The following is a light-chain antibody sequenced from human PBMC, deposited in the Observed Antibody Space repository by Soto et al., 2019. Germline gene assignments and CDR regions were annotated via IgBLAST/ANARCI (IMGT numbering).Light chain of an antibody. Sequence: MTQSPATLSVSPGGRATLSYRASEDVSSKLAWYQQKPGLPPRLVIYDASTRATGIPGRFSGSGSGKDFTLTISGLQSEDFAIYYCLQYDTWPPGTFGQGTKVEI. CDR1: EDVSSK. CDR2: DAS. V-gene: IGKV3-15*01. J-gene: IGKJ1*01. CDR3: LQYDTWPPGT.